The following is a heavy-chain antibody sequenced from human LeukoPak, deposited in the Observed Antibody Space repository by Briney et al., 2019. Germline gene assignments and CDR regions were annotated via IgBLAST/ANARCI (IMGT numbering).Heavy chain of an antibody. J-gene: IGHJ6*03. CDR1: GGSISSYY. D-gene: IGHD6-6*01. CDR3: ASLSIRWYSSSSVPKTANSAYYYYYMDV. CDR2: IYTSGST. Sequence: SETLSLTCTVSGGSISSYYWSWIRQPPGKGLEWIGYIYTSGSTNYNPSLKSRVPISVDTSKNQFSLKLSSVTAADTAVYYCASLSIRWYSSSSVPKTANSAYYYYYMDVWGKGTTVTVSS. V-gene: IGHV4-4*09.